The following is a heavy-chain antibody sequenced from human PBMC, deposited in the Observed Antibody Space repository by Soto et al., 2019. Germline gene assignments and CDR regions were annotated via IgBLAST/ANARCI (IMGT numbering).Heavy chain of an antibody. V-gene: IGHV1-69*02. CDR1: GGTFSSYT. CDR3: ASAALADYGDYVFVY. D-gene: IGHD4-17*01. Sequence: QVQLVQSGAEVKKPGSSVKVSCKASGGTFSSYTISWVRQAPGQGLEWMGRIIPILGIANYAQKFQGRVTITADKSTSTAYMELSSLRSEDTAVYYCASAALADYGDYVFVYWGQGTLVTVSS. CDR2: IIPILGIA. J-gene: IGHJ4*02.